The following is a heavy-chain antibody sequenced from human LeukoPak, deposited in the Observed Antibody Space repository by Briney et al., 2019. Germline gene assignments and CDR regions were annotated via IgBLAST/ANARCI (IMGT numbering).Heavy chain of an antibody. CDR1: GFIFSSSS. CDR2: ITSSSTYI. V-gene: IGHV3-21*01. CDR3: ARVRWLSAAGTEGNFDY. D-gene: IGHD6-13*01. J-gene: IGHJ4*02. Sequence: PGGSLRLSCAASGFIFSSSSMNWVRQAPGKGLEWVSSITSSSTYIYYADSVKGRFTISRDNAKNSLYLQMDSLRAEDTAVYYCARVRWLSAAGTEGNFDYWGQGTLGTVSS.